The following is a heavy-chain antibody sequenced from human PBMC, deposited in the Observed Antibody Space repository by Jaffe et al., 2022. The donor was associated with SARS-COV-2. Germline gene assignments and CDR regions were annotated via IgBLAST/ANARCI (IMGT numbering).Heavy chain of an antibody. CDR1: GFTVSSNY. CDR3: ARIVGATMRERGVFDI. Sequence: EVQLVESGGGLIQPGGSLRLSCAASGFTVSSNYMSWVRQAPGKGLEWVSVIYSGGSTYYADSVKGRFTISRDNSKNTLYLQMNSLRAEDTAVYYCARIVGATMRERGVFDIWGQGTMVTVSS. V-gene: IGHV3-53*01. D-gene: IGHD1-26*01. CDR2: IYSGGST. J-gene: IGHJ3*02.